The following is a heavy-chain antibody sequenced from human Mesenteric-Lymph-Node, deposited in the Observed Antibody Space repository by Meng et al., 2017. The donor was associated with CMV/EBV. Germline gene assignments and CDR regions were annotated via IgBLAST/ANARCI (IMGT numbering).Heavy chain of an antibody. D-gene: IGHD2-21*01. V-gene: IGHV3-73*01. CDR3: TSLSHIKKYYYYGMDV. Sequence: GGSLRLSCVASGFTLSDSSMHWVRQASGKGLEWVGRIRDKAYSYATIYAASVKGRFTISRDDSKNTAYLQMNSLKTEDTAVYYCTSLSHIKKYYYYGMDVWGRGTTVTVSS. CDR1: GFTLSDSS. J-gene: IGHJ6*02. CDR2: IRDKAYSYAT.